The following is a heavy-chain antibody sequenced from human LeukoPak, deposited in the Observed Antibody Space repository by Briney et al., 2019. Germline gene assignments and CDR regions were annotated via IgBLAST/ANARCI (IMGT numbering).Heavy chain of an antibody. CDR1: GGSISSSSYY. J-gene: IGHJ6*03. CDR3: ARAGEAYGDYYYYYYMDV. D-gene: IGHD4-17*01. V-gene: IGHV4-39*07. Sequence: SETLSLTCTASGGSISSSSYYWGWIRQPPGKGLEWIGSIYYSGSTYYNPSLKSRVTISVDTSKNQFSLKLSSVTAADTAVYYCARAGEAYGDYYYYYYMDVWGKGTTVTVSS. CDR2: IYYSGST.